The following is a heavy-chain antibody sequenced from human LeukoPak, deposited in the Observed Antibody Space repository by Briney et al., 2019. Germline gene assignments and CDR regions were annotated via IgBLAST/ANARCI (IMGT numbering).Heavy chain of an antibody. CDR2: INSDGSST. CDR3: ARSYYYDSSGYYYPFDY. J-gene: IGHJ4*02. V-gene: IGHV3-74*01. Sequence: GGSLRLSCAASGFTFSSYWMHWVRQAPGKGLVWVSRINSDGSSTSYADSVKGRFTISRDNAKNTLYLQMNSLRAEDTAVYYCARSYYYDSSGYYYPFDYWGQGTLVTVSS. CDR1: GFTFSSYW. D-gene: IGHD3-22*01.